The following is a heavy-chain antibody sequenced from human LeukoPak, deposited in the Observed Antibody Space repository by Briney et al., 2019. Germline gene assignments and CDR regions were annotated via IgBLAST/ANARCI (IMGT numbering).Heavy chain of an antibody. Sequence: ASVKVSCKASGYTFTIYGISWVRQAPGQGLEWMGGIIPIFGTANYAQKFQGRVTITADESTSTAYMELSSLRSEDTAVYYCARVRGYSSGWYERFGMDVWGQGTTVTVSS. V-gene: IGHV1-69*13. CDR1: GYTFTIYG. CDR2: IIPIFGTA. J-gene: IGHJ6*02. D-gene: IGHD6-19*01. CDR3: ARVRGYSSGWYERFGMDV.